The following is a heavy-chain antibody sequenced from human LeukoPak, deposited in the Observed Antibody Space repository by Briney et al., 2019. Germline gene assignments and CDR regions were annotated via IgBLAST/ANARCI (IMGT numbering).Heavy chain of an antibody. D-gene: IGHD3-10*01. CDR3: AKSGLFEEYYYGSGRGY. CDR2: ISSNGGST. Sequence: GGSLRLSCAASGFTFSSYAMHWVRQAPGKGLEYVSAISSNGGSTYYANSVKGRFTISRDNSKNTLYLQMGSLRAEDMAVYYCAKSGLFEEYYYGSGRGYWGQGTLVTVSS. CDR1: GFTFSSYA. J-gene: IGHJ4*02. V-gene: IGHV3-64*01.